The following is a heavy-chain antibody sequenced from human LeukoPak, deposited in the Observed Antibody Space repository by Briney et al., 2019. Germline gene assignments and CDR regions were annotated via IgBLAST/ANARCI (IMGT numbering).Heavy chain of an antibody. CDR1: GGTFSSYA. V-gene: IGHV1-69*04. CDR3: ARGLGYCSGGTCPNDY. CDR2: IIPILGIA. D-gene: IGHD2-15*01. J-gene: IGHJ4*02. Sequence: SVKVSCKASGGTFSSYAISWVRQAPGQGLEWMGRIIPILGIANYAQKFQGRVTITADKSTSTAYMELSGLRSEDTAVYYCARGLGYCSGGTCPNDYWGQGTLVTVSS.